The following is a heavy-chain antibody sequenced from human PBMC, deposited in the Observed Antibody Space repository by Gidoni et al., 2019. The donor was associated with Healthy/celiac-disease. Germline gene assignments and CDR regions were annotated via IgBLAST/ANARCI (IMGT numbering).Heavy chain of an antibody. CDR1: GFTFTRSA. V-gene: IGHV1-58*01. CDR3: AAGSNYDFWSGYPVYYYGMDV. J-gene: IGHJ6*02. CDR2: IVVGSGNT. Sequence: QMQLVQSGPEVKQPWTSVKVSCKASGFTFTRSAVQWVRQARGQRLEWLGWIVVGSGNTNYAQKFQERVTITRDMSTSTAYMELSSLRSEDTAVYDGAAGSNYDFWSGYPVYYYGMDVWGQGTTVTVSS. D-gene: IGHD3-3*01.